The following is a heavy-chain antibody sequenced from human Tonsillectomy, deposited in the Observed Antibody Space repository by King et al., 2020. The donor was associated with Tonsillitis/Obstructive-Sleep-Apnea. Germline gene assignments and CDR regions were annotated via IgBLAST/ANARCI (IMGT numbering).Heavy chain of an antibody. J-gene: IGHJ2*01. V-gene: IGHV4-59*08. CDR1: GGSISSYY. D-gene: IGHD3-10*01. CDR3: ASPAGGRGYGER. Sequence: VPLPELGPGLVQPSETLSLTCTVSGGSISSYYWSWLRQPPGTGLEWIGYIYYSGSTNYNPSLKSRVTISVDTSKNQFSLKLSSVTAADPAVSYCASPAGGRGYGERWGRGTLGTVAS. CDR2: IYYSGST.